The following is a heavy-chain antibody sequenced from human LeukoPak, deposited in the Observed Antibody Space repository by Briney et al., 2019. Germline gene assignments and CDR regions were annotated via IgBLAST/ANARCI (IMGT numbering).Heavy chain of an antibody. CDR2: ISSSSSYI. J-gene: IGHJ4*02. D-gene: IGHD1-26*01. Sequence: GGSLRLSCAASGFTFSSYSMNWVRQAPGKGLEWVSSISSSSSYIYYADSVKGRFTISRDNAKNSLYLQMNSLRAEDTAVYYCARVWAYSGSFDGGWGQGTLVTVSS. CDR1: GFTFSSYS. CDR3: ARVWAYSGSFDGG. V-gene: IGHV3-21*01.